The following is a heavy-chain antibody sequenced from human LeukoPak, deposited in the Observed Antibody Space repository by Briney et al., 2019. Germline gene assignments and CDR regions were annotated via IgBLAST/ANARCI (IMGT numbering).Heavy chain of an antibody. Sequence: GGSLRLSCAASGFTFSSYSMNWVRQAPGKGLEWVSYISSSSSTIYYADSVKGRFTISRDNAKNSLYLQMNSLRDEDTAVYYCASGNDILTGYYYGFDPWGQGTLVTVSS. D-gene: IGHD3-9*01. CDR3: ASGNDILTGYYYGFDP. J-gene: IGHJ5*02. V-gene: IGHV3-48*02. CDR1: GFTFSSYS. CDR2: ISSSSSTI.